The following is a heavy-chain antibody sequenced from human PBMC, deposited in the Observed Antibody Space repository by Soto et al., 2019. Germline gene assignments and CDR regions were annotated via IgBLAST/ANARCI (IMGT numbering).Heavy chain of an antibody. CDR3: VRDVPAAGTDWFDP. CDR2: LHSTGAT. CDR1: GGSINNYW. J-gene: IGHJ5*02. Sequence: SETLSLTCTVSGGSINNYWWSWIRQAADKRLEWIGRLHSTGATNYNPSLRSRVTMSVDKSKNQFSLNLASVAAADTAVYYCVRDVPAAGTDWFDPWGQGTLVTVSS. D-gene: IGHD6-13*01. V-gene: IGHV4-4*07.